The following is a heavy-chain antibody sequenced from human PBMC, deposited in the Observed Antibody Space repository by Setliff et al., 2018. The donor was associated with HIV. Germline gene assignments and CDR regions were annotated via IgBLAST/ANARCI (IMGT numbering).Heavy chain of an antibody. J-gene: IGHJ4*02. CDR3: ARGATKYYFDY. Sequence: SCAASGFSFSDYHMNWVRQAPGKGLEWIGSISSSGSTYYNPTLKSRVTISVDTSKNQFSLKLSSVTAADTAVYYCARGATKYYFDYWGQGTLVTVSS. CDR1: GFSFSDYH. D-gene: IGHD5-12*01. V-gene: IGHV4-38-2*01. CDR2: ISSSGST.